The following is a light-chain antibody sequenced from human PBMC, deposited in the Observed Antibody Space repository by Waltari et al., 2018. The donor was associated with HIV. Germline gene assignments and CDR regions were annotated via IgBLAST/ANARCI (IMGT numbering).Light chain of an antibody. CDR2: GAF. CDR3: QQYENWPPIT. CDR1: RSVNSN. J-gene: IGKJ5*01. Sequence: EIVMTQSPATLSVSPGERVTISCRASRSVNSNLAWYQQKPGQAPRLLIYGAFGRAAGIPARFSGGGSGTEFTLTISSLQSEDVAVYYCQQYENWPPITFGQGTRLEIK. V-gene: IGKV3-15*01.